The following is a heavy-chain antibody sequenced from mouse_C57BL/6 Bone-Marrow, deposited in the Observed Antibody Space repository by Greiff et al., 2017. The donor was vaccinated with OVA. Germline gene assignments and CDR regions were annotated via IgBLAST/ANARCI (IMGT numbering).Heavy chain of an antibody. J-gene: IGHJ2*01. CDR2: INPNNGGT. CDR1: GYTFTDYY. Sequence: VQLQQSGPELVKPGASVKISCKASGYTFTDYYMNWVKQSHGKSLEWIGDINPNNGGTSYNQKFKGKATLTVDKSSSTAYMELRSLTSEDSAVYYCARTDYGWLLFFDYWGQGTTLTVSS. D-gene: IGHD2-3*01. CDR3: ARTDYGWLLFFDY. V-gene: IGHV1-26*01.